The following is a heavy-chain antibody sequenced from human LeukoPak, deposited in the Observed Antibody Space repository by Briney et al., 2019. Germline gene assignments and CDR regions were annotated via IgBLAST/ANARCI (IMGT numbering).Heavy chain of an antibody. CDR1: GFTFSGYW. Sequence: GGCLRLSFAASGFTFSGYWMSWVRQAPGKGLEWVANINLDGSVRHNVDSARVRFTISRDNAKNSLYLQMNSLRAEDTALYYCATSDDSSGSDWGQGTLVTVSS. CDR2: INLDGSVR. D-gene: IGHD3-22*01. CDR3: ATSDDSSGSD. V-gene: IGHV3-7*01. J-gene: IGHJ4*02.